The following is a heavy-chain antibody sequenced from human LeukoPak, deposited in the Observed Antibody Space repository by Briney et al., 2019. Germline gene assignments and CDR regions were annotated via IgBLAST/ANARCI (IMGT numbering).Heavy chain of an antibody. J-gene: IGHJ3*02. Sequence: GGTLRLSCAVSGFSFSSYGMSWVSQAPGKGMGWVSAMSGSGGSTYYADSVKGRFTITRDNSKNTLYLQMNSLRAEDTAVYYCARGGSYLSAFDIWGQGTMVTVSS. CDR2: MSGSGGST. CDR1: GFSFSSYG. V-gene: IGHV3-23*01. D-gene: IGHD1-26*01. CDR3: ARGGSYLSAFDI.